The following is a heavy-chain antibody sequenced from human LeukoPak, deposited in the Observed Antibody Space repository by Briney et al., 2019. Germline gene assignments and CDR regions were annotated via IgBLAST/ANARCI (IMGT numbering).Heavy chain of an antibody. J-gene: IGHJ4*02. V-gene: IGHV1-2*06. CDR1: GYTFTDHY. CDR3: ARQLELSPFFDY. Sequence: ASVNVSCKASGYTFTDHYIHWVRQAPGQGLEWMGRINPNSGGTNYAQKFQGRVTMTRDTSISTAYMELSRLRSDETAVYYCARQLELSPFFDYWGQETLVTVSS. CDR2: INPNSGGT. D-gene: IGHD1-26*01.